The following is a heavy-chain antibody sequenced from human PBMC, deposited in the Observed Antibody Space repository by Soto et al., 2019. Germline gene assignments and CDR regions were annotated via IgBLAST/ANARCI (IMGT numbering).Heavy chain of an antibody. Sequence: GGSLRLSCAASGFTFSSYAMSWVRRAPGKGLEWVAVITDDGSNRYYADSVKGRFTISGDNSNNTLYLQMNSLRAEDTAVYYCAREGRKQQLVRRLDYWGQGTLVTVSS. J-gene: IGHJ4*02. CDR2: ITDDGSNR. CDR1: GFTFSSYA. V-gene: IGHV3-30-3*01. D-gene: IGHD6-13*01. CDR3: AREGRKQQLVRRLDY.